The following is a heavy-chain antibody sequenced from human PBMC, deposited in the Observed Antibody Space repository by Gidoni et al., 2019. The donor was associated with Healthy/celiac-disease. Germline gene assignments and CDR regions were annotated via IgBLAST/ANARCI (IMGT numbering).Heavy chain of an antibody. D-gene: IGHD6-6*01. Sequence: EVQRLESGGGWLQQGGSLRLSCAASGLTFSSYAMSWVRMAPGKGLEWVSAISGSGGSTYYADSLKGRFTISRDNSKNTLYLQMNSLRAEDTAVYYCAKSRLVQDYWGQGTLVTVSS. J-gene: IGHJ4*02. V-gene: IGHV3-23*01. CDR3: AKSRLVQDY. CDR1: GLTFSSYA. CDR2: ISGSGGST.